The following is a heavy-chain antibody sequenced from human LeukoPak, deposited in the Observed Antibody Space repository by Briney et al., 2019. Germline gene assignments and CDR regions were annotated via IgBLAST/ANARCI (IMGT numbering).Heavy chain of an antibody. D-gene: IGHD5-24*01. CDR2: ISSSSSYI. CDR1: GFTFSSYS. J-gene: IGHJ4*02. V-gene: IGHV3-21*04. CDR3: ARRIQGMAPYYFDY. Sequence: GGSLRLSCAASGFTFSSYSMNWVRQAPGKGLEWVSSISSSSSYIYYADSVKGRFTISRDNAKNTLYLQMNSLRAEDTAVYYCARRIQGMAPYYFDYWGRGTLVTVSS.